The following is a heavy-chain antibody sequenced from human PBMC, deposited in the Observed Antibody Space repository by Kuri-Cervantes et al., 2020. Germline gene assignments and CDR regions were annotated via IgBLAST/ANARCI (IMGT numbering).Heavy chain of an antibody. CDR1: GYTLTELS. J-gene: IGHJ4*02. D-gene: IGHD3-10*01. V-gene: IGHV1-24*01. Sequence: ASVKVSCKVSGYTLTELSMHWVRQAPGKGPEWMGGFDPEDGETIYAQKFQGRVTMTEDTSTDTAYMELSRLKSDDTAVYYCARGEHRRPYDYWGQGTLVTVSS. CDR3: ARGEHRRPYDY. CDR2: FDPEDGET.